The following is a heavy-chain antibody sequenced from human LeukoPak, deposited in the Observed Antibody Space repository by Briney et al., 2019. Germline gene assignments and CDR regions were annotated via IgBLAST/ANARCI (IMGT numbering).Heavy chain of an antibody. Sequence: PSETLSLTCAVYGGSFSGYYWSWIRQPPGKGLEWIGGINHSGSTNYNPSLKSRVTISVDTSKNQFSLKLSSVTAADTAVYYCARDYDSSGYYGNDAFDIWGQGTMVTVSS. CDR1: GGSFSGYY. V-gene: IGHV4-34*01. CDR3: ARDYDSSGYYGNDAFDI. D-gene: IGHD3-22*01. J-gene: IGHJ3*02. CDR2: INHSGST.